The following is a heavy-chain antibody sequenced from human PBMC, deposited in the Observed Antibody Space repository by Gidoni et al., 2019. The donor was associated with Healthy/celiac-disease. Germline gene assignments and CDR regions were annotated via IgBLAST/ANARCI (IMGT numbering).Heavy chain of an antibody. D-gene: IGHD3-9*01. CDR2: ISYDGSNK. CDR3: AKLAVLRYFDWFPTGARGDGMDV. V-gene: IGHV3-30*18. J-gene: IGHJ6*02. CDR1: GFTFSSYG. Sequence: QVQLVESGGGVVQPGRSLRLSCAASGFTFSSYGMHWVRQAPGKGLEWVAVISYDGSNKYYADSVKGRFTISRDNSKNTLYLQMNSLRAEDTAVYYCAKLAVLRYFDWFPTGARGDGMDVWGQGTTVTVSS.